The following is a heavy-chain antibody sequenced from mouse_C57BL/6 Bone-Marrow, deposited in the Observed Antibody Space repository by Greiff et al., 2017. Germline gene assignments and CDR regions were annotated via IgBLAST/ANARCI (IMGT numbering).Heavy chain of an antibody. CDR2: INPYNGGT. Sequence: VQLQQSGPVLVKPGASVKMSCKASGYTFTDYYMNWVKQSHGKSLEWIGVINPYNGGTRYNQKFKGKATLTVDKSSSTAYMELNSLTSEDSAVYYCARGRDGSSAWFAYWGQGTLVTVSA. D-gene: IGHD1-1*01. J-gene: IGHJ3*01. CDR1: GYTFTDYY. V-gene: IGHV1-19*01. CDR3: ARGRDGSSAWFAY.